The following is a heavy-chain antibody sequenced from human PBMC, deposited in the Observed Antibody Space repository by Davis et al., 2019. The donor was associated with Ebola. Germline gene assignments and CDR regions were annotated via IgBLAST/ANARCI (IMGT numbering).Heavy chain of an antibody. J-gene: IGHJ4*02. CDR1: GGTFSSYA. V-gene: IGHV1-69*13. CDR3: AKDTLLWFGEISPVDY. Sequence: SVKVSCKASGGTFSSYAISWVRQAPGQGLEWMGGIIPIFGTANYAQKFQGRVTITADESTSTAYMELSSLRSEDTAVYYCAKDTLLWFGEISPVDYWGQGTLVTVSS. CDR2: IIPIFGTA. D-gene: IGHD3-10*01.